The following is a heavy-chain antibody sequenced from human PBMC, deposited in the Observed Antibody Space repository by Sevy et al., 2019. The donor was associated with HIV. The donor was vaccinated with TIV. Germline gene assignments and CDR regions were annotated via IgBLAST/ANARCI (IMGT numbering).Heavy chain of an antibody. J-gene: IGHJ3*01. CDR2: IRSISDGGTT. CDR3: ATGGTADGFDV. CDR1: GFTFSNAW. D-gene: IGHD5-18*01. V-gene: IGHV3-15*01. Sequence: GGSLRLSCAASGFTFSNAWMSWVRQAPGKGLEWVGRIRSISDGGTTGNSAPLKDRFTISRDESKNTLYLHIHSLETEDTAVYYCATGGTADGFDVWGPGTMVTVSS.